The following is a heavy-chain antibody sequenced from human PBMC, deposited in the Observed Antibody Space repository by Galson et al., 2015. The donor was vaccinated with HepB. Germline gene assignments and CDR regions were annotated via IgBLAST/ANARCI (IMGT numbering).Heavy chain of an antibody. CDR1: GYTFTSYG. CDR2: ISAYNGNT. CDR3: ARDLLEVGATKWSWAGEFDY. V-gene: IGHV1-18*01. D-gene: IGHD1-26*01. J-gene: IGHJ4*02. Sequence: VKVSCKASGYTFTSYGISWVRQAPGQGLEWMGWISAYNGNTNYAQKLQGRVAMTTDTSTSTAYMELRSLRSDDTAVYYCARDLLEVGATKWSWAGEFDYWGQGTLVTVSS.